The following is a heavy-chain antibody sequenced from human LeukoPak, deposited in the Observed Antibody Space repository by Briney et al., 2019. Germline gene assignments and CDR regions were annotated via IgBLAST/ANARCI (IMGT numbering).Heavy chain of an antibody. D-gene: IGHD6-6*01. CDR1: GYSISIGYY. Sequence: SEPLSLTCTVSGYSISIGYYWGWIRQPPGKWLEWIGSIYHSGSTYYKPSLKRRVNISVDTSKNQFSLKLNSVTAADEAVFYRARDCLCIAAPYPLADWINPWSQATLVTASS. CDR3: ARDCLCIAAPYPLADWINP. V-gene: IGHV4-38-2*02. CDR2: IYHSGST. J-gene: IGHJ5*02.